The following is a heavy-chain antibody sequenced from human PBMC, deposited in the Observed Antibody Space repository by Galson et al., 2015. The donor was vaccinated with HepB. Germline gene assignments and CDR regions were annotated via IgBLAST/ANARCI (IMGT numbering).Heavy chain of an antibody. J-gene: IGHJ4*02. CDR3: ARRQCIGASCYLDS. D-gene: IGHD4/OR15-4a*01. CDR2: IDKDGTGT. CDR1: GFTFNNYW. Sequence: SLRLSCAASGFTFNNYWMHWVRQAPGKGLVWVSRIDKDGTGTDYGDSVKGRFTISRDNAKNTLYLVMSSLRADDTAVYFCARRQCIGASCYLDSWGQGTLVTVSS. V-gene: IGHV3-74*01.